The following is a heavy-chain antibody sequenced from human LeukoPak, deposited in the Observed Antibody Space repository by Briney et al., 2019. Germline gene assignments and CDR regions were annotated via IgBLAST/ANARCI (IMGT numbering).Heavy chain of an antibody. Sequence: PSETLSLTCTVSGGSISSYYWSWIRQPPGKGLEWIGYIYYSGSTNYNPSLKSRVTISVDTSKNQFSLKLSSVTAADTAVYYCARASQSMGWSGYYSWTPFDYWGQGTLVTVSS. V-gene: IGHV4-59*01. CDR2: IYYSGST. CDR3: ARASQSMGWSGYYSWTPFDY. J-gene: IGHJ4*02. D-gene: IGHD3-3*01. CDR1: GGSISSYY.